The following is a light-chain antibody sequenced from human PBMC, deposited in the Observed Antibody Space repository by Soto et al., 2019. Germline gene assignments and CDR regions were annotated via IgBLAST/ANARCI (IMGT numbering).Light chain of an antibody. CDR1: QSVSSSY. CDR3: QFDA. CDR2: GAS. J-gene: IGKJ3*01. Sequence: EIVLTQSPGTLSLSPGERATLSCRASQSVSSSYLAWYQQKPGQAPRLLIYGASSRATGIPDRFSGSGSGTDFTLTISRLEPEDFAVYYCQFDAFGPGTKVDIK. V-gene: IGKV3-20*01.